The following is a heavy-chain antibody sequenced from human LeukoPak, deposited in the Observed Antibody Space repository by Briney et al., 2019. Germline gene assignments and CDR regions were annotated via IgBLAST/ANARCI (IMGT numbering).Heavy chain of an antibody. Sequence: GESLRLSCAASGFTFSSYWMHWVRQAPGKGLVWVSRINSDGSSTSYADSVKGRFTISRDNSKNTLYLQVNSLRAEDTAVYYCAKAPSFGELALDYWGQGTLVTVSS. CDR2: INSDGSST. V-gene: IGHV3-74*01. CDR3: AKAPSFGELALDY. J-gene: IGHJ4*02. D-gene: IGHD3-10*01. CDR1: GFTFSSYW.